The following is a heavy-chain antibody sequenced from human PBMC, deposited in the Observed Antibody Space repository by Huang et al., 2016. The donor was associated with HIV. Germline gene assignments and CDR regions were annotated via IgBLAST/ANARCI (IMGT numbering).Heavy chain of an antibody. J-gene: IGHJ3*02. CDR2: IRYDGINK. CDR1: GFTFSSYG. V-gene: IGHV3-30*02. Sequence: QVQLVESGGGVVQPGGSLRLSCAASGFTFSSYGMHWVRQAPGKGLEWVAFIRYDGINKYNADSVRGRFTISRDNSKNTLYLQMNSLRAEDTAVYYCAKGSMANAFDIWGQGTMVTVSS. D-gene: IGHD3-10*01. CDR3: AKGSMANAFDI.